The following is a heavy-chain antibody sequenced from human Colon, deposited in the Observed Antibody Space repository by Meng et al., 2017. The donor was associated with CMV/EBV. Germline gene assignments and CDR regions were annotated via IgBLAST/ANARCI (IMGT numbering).Heavy chain of an antibody. CDR2: NSCNSADT. CDR1: GYTFTNYY. D-gene: IGHD7-27*01. V-gene: IGHV1-46*01. J-gene: IGHJ4*02. CDR3: PRDGPWGYGGSDY. Sequence: HVQLVQPGGEVKKPGASVKGSGKASGYTFTNYYFHWGRQAPGQGLEWMGVNSCNSADTAYAQKFQGRFTMTRDTSTRTAYMELSSLRSEDTAVYYCPRDGPWGYGGSDYWGQGTLVTVSS.